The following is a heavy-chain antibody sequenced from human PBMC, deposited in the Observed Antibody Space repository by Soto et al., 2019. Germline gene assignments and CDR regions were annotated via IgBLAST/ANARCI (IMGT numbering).Heavy chain of an antibody. J-gene: IGHJ4*02. CDR2: ISWNSGSI. D-gene: IGHD2-15*01. CDR3: AKDIRRVVAATFDY. Sequence: GGSLRLSCAASGFTFDDYAMHWVRQAPGKGLEWVSGISWNSGSIGYADSVKGRFTISRDNAKNSLYLQMNSLRAEDTALYYCAKDIRRVVAATFDYWGQGTLVTVSS. CDR1: GFTFDDYA. V-gene: IGHV3-9*01.